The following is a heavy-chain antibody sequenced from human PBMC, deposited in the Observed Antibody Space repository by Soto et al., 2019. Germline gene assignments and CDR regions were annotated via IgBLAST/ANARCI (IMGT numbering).Heavy chain of an antibody. CDR1: GGTFSNDA. J-gene: IGHJ6*02. CDR3: ARVEAVAGLYNYHGLDV. D-gene: IGHD6-19*01. Sequence: QVQLVQSGAEVKKPGSSVKVSCKVSGGTFSNDAIDWVRLAPGHGLEWMGGIVPIFGTTYYTQKFQGRATIIADDSTTTAYLEMSSLRSEDTAIYYCARVEAVAGLYNYHGLDVWGQGTAVTVS. CDR2: IVPIFGTT. V-gene: IGHV1-69*12.